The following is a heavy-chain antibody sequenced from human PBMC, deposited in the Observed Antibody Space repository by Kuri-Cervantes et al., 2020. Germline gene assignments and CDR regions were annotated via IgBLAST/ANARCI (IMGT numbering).Heavy chain of an antibody. V-gene: IGHV1-2*02. CDR3: ARGEGDCSGGSCYSGAFDI. CDR1: GYTFTGYY. Sequence: ASVKVSCKASGYTFTGYYVHWVRQAPGQGLEWMGWINPNSGGTNYAQKFQGRVTMTTDTSTSTAYMELRSLRSDDTAVYYCARGEGDCSGGSCYSGAFDIWGQGTMVTVSS. D-gene: IGHD2-15*01. J-gene: IGHJ3*02. CDR2: INPNSGGT.